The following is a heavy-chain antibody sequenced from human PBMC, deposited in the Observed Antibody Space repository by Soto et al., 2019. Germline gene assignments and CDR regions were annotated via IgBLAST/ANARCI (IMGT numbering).Heavy chain of an antibody. D-gene: IGHD3-10*01. V-gene: IGHV3-53*01. Sequence: EVQLVESGGGLIQPGGSLRLSCAVSGFTVSNNYMSWVRQAPGKGLEGVSVIYSGGYTAYGDSVKGRFTIARENSNNPLSPPKESLGAGPTVGFCWRPTPGGGGYWGQGTLVTVSS. CDR1: GFTVSNNY. CDR3: RPTPGGGGY. CDR2: IYSGGYT. J-gene: IGHJ4*02.